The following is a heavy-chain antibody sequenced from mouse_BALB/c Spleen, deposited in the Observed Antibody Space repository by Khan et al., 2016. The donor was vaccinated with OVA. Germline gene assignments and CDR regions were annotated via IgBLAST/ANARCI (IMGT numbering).Heavy chain of an antibody. CDR1: GYTFTNYG. J-gene: IGHJ1*01. CDR2: INTYTGEP. Sequence: QIQLVQSGPELKKPGETVKISCKASGYTFTNYGMNWVKQAPGKGLKWMGWINTYTGEPTYADDFKGRFAFSLETSANTAYLQINNLKNEDTATXFCASAAYYWFFDVWGEGTPVTVSS. V-gene: IGHV9-3-1*01. CDR3: ASAAYYWFFDV.